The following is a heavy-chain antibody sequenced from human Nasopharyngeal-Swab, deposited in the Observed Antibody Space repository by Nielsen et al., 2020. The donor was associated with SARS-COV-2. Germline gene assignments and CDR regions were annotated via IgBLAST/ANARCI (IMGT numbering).Heavy chain of an antibody. V-gene: IGHV3-43*01. CDR2: ISWDGGST. CDR3: AKDVGDSLYYFDY. CDR1: GFTFDDYT. Sequence: LSLTCAASGFTFDDYTMHWVRQAPGKGLEWVSLISWDGGSTYYADSVKGRFTISRDNSKNSLYLQMNSLRTEDTALYYCAKDVGDSLYYFDYWGQGTLVTVSS. D-gene: IGHD4-17*01. J-gene: IGHJ4*02.